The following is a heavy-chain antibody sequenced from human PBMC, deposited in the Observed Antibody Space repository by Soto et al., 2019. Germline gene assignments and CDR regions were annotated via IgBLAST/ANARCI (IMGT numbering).Heavy chain of an antibody. CDR1: GGSIIDYY. CDR2: IYYSGTT. CDR3: ARKSEGYYYYGMDV. V-gene: IGHV4-59*08. J-gene: IGHJ6*02. Sequence: SSETLSLTCTVSGGSIIDYYWSWIRQPPGKGLEWIGYIYYSGTTDYSPSLKSRVTISVDTSKNQFSMKLSSVTAADSAIYYCARKSEGYYYYGMDVWGQGTTVTVSS.